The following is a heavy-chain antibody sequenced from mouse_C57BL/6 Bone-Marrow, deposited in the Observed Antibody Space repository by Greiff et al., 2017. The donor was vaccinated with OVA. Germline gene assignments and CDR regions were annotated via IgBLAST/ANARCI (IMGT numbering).Heavy chain of an antibody. CDR2: SRNKANDYTT. J-gene: IGHJ1*03. Sequence: EVKLVESGGGFVQSGRSLRLSCASSGFTFSDFYMEWVRQAPGKGLEWIAASRNKANDYTTDYSASVKGRFIVSRDTSQSILYLQMNALRAEDTAIYYCARGGITQRYFDVWGTGTTVTVSS. V-gene: IGHV7-1*01. D-gene: IGHD2-4*01. CDR1: GFTFSDFY. CDR3: ARGGITQRYFDV.